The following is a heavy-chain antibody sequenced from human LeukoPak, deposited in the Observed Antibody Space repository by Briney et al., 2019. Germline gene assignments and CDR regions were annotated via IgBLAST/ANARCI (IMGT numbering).Heavy chain of an antibody. D-gene: IGHD3-9*01. CDR1: GFTFSSYS. Sequence: PGGSLRLSCAASGFTFSSYSMNWVRQAPGKGLEWVSSISSSSSYIYYADSVKGRFTISRDNAKNSLYLQMNSLRAEDMAVYYCARDGGPTYYDILTGYYMSSYYYYYMDVWGKGTTVTVSS. CDR2: ISSSSSYI. CDR3: ARDGGPTYYDILTGYYMSSYYYYYMDV. J-gene: IGHJ6*03. V-gene: IGHV3-21*01.